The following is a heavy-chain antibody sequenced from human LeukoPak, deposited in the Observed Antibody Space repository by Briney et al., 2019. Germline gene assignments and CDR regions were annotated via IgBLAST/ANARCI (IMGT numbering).Heavy chain of an antibody. CDR2: ITGDGENT. V-gene: IGHV3-23*01. CDR3: AKSSGSSQKGFDP. J-gene: IGHJ5*02. CDR1: EFTFSTFT. D-gene: IGHD3-10*01. Sequence: GGSLSLPCAASEFTFSTFTMSWVRQAPGKGLEWVASITGDGENTYSADSVKGRFSISRDNSKDMLFLQMSSLRVDDTAIYFCAKSSGSSQKGFDPWGQGTLVTVSS.